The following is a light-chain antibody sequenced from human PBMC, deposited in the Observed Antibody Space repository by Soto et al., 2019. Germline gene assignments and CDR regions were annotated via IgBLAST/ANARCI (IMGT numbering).Light chain of an antibody. CDR1: RSDIGAYNF. CDR2: DVN. Sequence: QSVLTQPASVCGSPGQSITISCTGTRSDIGAYNFVSWYQQHPGEVPKLILYDVNVRPSGVSNRFSGSKSGNTASLTISGLQAEDEADYYCTSWTTSTTMLFGGGTNVTVL. J-gene: IGLJ2*01. V-gene: IGLV2-14*03. CDR3: TSWTTSTTML.